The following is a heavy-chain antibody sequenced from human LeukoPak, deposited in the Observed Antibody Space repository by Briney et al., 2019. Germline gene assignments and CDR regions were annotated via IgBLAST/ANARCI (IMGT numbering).Heavy chain of an antibody. J-gene: IGHJ4*02. D-gene: IGHD3-9*01. Sequence: GGSLRLSCAASGFSFGSYSMDWVRQAPGKGLEWFSSTSSSSSYKYYADSVKGRFTVSRDNAKNSLYLQMNSLRAEDTAMYYCARGGYDILTGYRPYFFDYWGQGTLVTVSS. V-gene: IGHV3-21*01. CDR3: ARGGYDILTGYRPYFFDY. CDR2: TSSSSSYK. CDR1: GFSFGSYS.